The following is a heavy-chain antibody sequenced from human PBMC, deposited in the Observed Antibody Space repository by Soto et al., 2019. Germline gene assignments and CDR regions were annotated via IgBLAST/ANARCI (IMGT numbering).Heavy chain of an antibody. CDR1: GYSISSGYY. CDR3: ARVGQRWERSGAFDI. D-gene: IGHD1-26*01. J-gene: IGHJ3*02. CDR2: IYHSGST. Sequence: SETLSLTCAVSGYSISSGYYWGWIRQPPGKGLEWIGSIYHSGSTYYNPSLKSRVTISVDTSKNQFSLKLSSVTAADTAVYYCARVGQRWERSGAFDIWGQGTMATVSS. V-gene: IGHV4-38-2*01.